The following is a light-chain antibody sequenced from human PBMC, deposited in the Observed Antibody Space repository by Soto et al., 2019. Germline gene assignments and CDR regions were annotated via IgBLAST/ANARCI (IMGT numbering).Light chain of an antibody. CDR3: AAWDDSLNGVV. V-gene: IGLV1-44*01. J-gene: IGLJ2*01. CDR2: IND. Sequence: QSVLTQPPSVSGAPGQTVIISCSGSSSNLGAPYDVNWFRQLPGTVPRLLIYINDQRPSGVPDRFSGSKSGTSASLAISGLQSEDEADYYCAAWDDSLNGVVFGGGTKLTVL. CDR1: SSNLGAPYD.